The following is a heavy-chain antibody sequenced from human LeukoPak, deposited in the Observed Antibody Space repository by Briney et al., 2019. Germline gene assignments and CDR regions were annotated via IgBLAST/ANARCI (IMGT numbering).Heavy chain of an antibody. CDR1: GFTVSSNY. Sequence: GGSLRLSCAASGFTVSSNYMSWVRQAPGKGLEWVSVIYSGGSTYYADSVKGRFTISRDNSKNMLYLQMNSLRAEDTAVYYCARDGNDYGDYEYFQHWGQDTLVTVSS. CDR2: IYSGGST. V-gene: IGHV3-53*01. J-gene: IGHJ1*01. D-gene: IGHD4-17*01. CDR3: ARDGNDYGDYEYFQH.